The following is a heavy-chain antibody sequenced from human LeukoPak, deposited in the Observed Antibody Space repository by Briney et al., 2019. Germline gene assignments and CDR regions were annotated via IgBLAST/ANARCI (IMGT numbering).Heavy chain of an antibody. CDR1: VFTFSDYS. D-gene: IGHD6-13*01. V-gene: IGHV3-23*01. CDR3: ARRLITAGITDFFDS. CDR2: ISHAGDST. Sequence: GGSLRLSCTASVFTFSDYSTSWVRQAPGAGLEWVSAISHAGDSTTDADSVKGRFTISRDNSNSTLYLQMNGLTAEDTALYYCARRLITAGITDFFDSWGQGTLVSVSS. J-gene: IGHJ4*02.